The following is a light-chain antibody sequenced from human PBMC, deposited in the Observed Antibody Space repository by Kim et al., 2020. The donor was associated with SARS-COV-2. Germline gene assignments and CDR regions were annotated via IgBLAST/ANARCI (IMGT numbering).Light chain of an antibody. V-gene: IGKV3-20*01. Sequence: EIVLTQSPGTLSLSPGERVTLSCRASQSVGKNYLAWYQQKPGQAPRLLIYDASNRATGIPDRFSGSGSGTDFTVTISRMEPEDFAVYYCQQYATSPRTFGQETKLEI. CDR2: DAS. CDR1: QSVGKNY. CDR3: QQYATSPRT. J-gene: IGKJ2*01.